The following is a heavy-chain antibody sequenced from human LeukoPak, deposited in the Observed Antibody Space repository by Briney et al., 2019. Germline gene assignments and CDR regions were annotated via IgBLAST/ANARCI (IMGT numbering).Heavy chain of an antibody. J-gene: IGHJ4*02. V-gene: IGHV3-7*01. Sequence: GGSLRLSCAASGFTFSTYWMTWVRRAPGKGLEWVANIKPDGSEKNYVDSVKGRFTISRDNAKNSLYLQMNSLRAEDTAVYYCAKGPRPIAPRTLFDYWGQGTLVTVSS. D-gene: IGHD6-6*01. CDR3: AKGPRPIAPRTLFDY. CDR1: GFTFSTYW. CDR2: IKPDGSEK.